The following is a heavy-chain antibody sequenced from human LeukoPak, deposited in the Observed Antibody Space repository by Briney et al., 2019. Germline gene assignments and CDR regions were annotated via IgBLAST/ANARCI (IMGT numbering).Heavy chain of an antibody. V-gene: IGHV5-51*01. CDR3: ARLYSSSWSGKYYYGMDV. CDR2: IYPGDSDT. CDR1: GYSFTSYW. Sequence: AGESLKISCKGSGYSFTSYWIGWVRQMPGKGLEWMGIIYPGDSDTRYSPSFQGQVTISADKSISTAYLQWSSLKASDTAMYYCARLYSSSWSGKYYYGMDVWGQGTTVTVSS. J-gene: IGHJ6*02. D-gene: IGHD6-13*01.